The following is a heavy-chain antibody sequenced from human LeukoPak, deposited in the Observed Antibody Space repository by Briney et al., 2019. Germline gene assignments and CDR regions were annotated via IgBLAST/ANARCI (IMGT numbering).Heavy chain of an antibody. D-gene: IGHD3-16*01. V-gene: IGHV3-9*03. CDR1: GFTFDDYA. CDR2: ITWNSDNI. CDR3: AKGGGGRLIYYYYMDV. J-gene: IGHJ6*03. Sequence: GGSLRLSCAASGFTFDDYAMHWVRQAPGKGLEGVSGITWNSDNIDYADSVKGRFTISRDNAKNSLYLQMNSLRAEDMALYYCAKGGGGRLIYYYYMDVWGKGTTVTVSS.